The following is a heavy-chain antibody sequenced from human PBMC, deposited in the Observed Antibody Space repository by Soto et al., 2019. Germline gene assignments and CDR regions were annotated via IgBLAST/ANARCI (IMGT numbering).Heavy chain of an antibody. V-gene: IGHV3-48*03. CDR3: VRAPGPMYYAMDA. Sequence: PGGSLRLSCAASGFTFSSYEMNWVRQAPGKGLEWVSYIGRGGDTIYDAHSVKGRFIISRDDDKNTLYLEMNSLRAEDTAIYYCVRAPGPMYYAMDAWGQGTTVTVSS. D-gene: IGHD2-8*01. CDR2: IGRGGDTI. J-gene: IGHJ6*02. CDR1: GFTFSSYE.